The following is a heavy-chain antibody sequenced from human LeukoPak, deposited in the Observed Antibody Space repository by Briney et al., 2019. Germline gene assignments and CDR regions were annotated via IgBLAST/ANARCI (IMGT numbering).Heavy chain of an antibody. CDR2: ISSSGSTI. V-gene: IGHV3-48*04. CDR3: ARSRNYRLFDY. CDR1: GFTFNSYS. J-gene: IGHJ4*02. D-gene: IGHD3-16*02. Sequence: PGGSLRLSCAASGFTFNSYSMNWVRQAPGKGLEWVSYISSSGSTIYYADSVKGRFTISRDNAKNSLYLQMNSLRAEDTAVYYCARSRNYRLFDYWGQGTLVTVSS.